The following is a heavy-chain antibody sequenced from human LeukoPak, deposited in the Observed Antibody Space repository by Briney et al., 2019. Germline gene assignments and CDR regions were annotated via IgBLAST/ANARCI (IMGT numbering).Heavy chain of an antibody. CDR3: ARGGSGSYYYYFYYMDV. CDR2: ISYDGSNK. CDR1: GLTFSSHA. Sequence: GRSLRLSCAASGLTFSSHAMHWVRQAPGKGLEWVAIISYDGSNKYYADSVKGRFTVSRDNSQNTLYLQINSLRAEDTAVYYCARGGSGSYYYYFYYMDVWGKGTTVTVSS. V-gene: IGHV3-30*04. J-gene: IGHJ6*03. D-gene: IGHD3-10*01.